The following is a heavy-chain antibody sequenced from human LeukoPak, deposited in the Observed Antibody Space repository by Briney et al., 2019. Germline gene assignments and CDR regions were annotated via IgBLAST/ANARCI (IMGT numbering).Heavy chain of an antibody. CDR3: ASTPYSSRTATEYYLDY. V-gene: IGHV1-69*06. D-gene: IGHD6-13*01. CDR1: GGTFSSYA. CDR2: IIPIFGTA. Sequence: SVKVSCKASGGTFSSYAISWVRQAPGQGLEWMGGIIPIFGTANYAQKFQGRVTITADKSTSTAYMELSSLRSEDTAVYYCASTPYSSRTATEYYLDYWGQGTLVTVSS. J-gene: IGHJ4*02.